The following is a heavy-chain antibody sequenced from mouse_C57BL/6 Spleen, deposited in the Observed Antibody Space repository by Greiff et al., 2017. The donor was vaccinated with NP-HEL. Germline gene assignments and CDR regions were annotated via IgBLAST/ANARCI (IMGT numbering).Heavy chain of an antibody. CDR2: INPSNGGT. D-gene: IGHD2-4*01. Sequence: QVQLQQPGTELVKPGASVKLSCKASGYTFTSYWMHWVKQRPGQGLEWIGNINPSNGGTNYNEKFKSKATLTVDKSSSTAYMQLSSLTSEYSAVYYCARDWAGLRDAMDYWGQGTSVTVSS. J-gene: IGHJ4*01. V-gene: IGHV1-53*01. CDR3: ARDWAGLRDAMDY. CDR1: GYTFTSYW.